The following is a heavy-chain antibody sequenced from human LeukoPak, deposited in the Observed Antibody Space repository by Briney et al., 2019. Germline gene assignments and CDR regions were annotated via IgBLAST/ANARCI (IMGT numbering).Heavy chain of an antibody. J-gene: IGHJ3*01. Sequence: VGSLRLSCVGSGFIFSSYDMGWVRQAPGKGLEWVSSISRAGDGTYYEDSVKGRFTISRDNSRNTMYLQMNSLRAEDTAVYYCARGESFAFDVWGQGTMVTVSS. V-gene: IGHV3-23*01. CDR3: ARGESFAFDV. CDR2: ISRAGDGT. CDR1: GFIFSSYD.